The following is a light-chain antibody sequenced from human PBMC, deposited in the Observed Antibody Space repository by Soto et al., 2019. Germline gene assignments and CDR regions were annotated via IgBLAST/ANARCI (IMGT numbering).Light chain of an antibody. CDR1: QDISNF. J-gene: IGKJ1*01. Sequence: DIQMTQSPSAMSASVGDRVTITCRASQDISNFLAWFQQKPGKVPQRLIYAASSLQSGVPSRFSGSGSRTEFTLTISSLQPEDFATYYCLQHNRYPRTFGQGTKVEIK. V-gene: IGKV1-17*03. CDR3: LQHNRYPRT. CDR2: AAS.